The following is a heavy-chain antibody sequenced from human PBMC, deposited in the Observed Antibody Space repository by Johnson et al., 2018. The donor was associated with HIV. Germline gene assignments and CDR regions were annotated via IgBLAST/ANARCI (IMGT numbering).Heavy chain of an antibody. V-gene: IGHV3-30*02. Sequence: QVQLVESGGGVVQPGGSLRLSCAASGFTFSSYGMHWVRRAPGKGLEWVAFIRYAGINKYYAASVTGRFTISRDNSKTTLYLQMNSLRAEDTAGYYCARVRDYNFWSGQQSRHAFDIWGQGTMVTVSS. CDR1: GFTFSSYG. J-gene: IGHJ3*02. D-gene: IGHD3-3*01. CDR3: ARVRDYNFWSGQQSRHAFDI. CDR2: IRYAGINK.